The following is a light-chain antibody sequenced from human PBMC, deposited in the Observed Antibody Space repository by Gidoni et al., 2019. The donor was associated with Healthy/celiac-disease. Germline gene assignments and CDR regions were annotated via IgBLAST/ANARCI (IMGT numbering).Light chain of an antibody. CDR2: WAS. CDR3: QQYYSAPVT. CDR1: QNVLYSSNNKNY. Sequence: DIVMTQSPDSLAVSLGERATINCKSSQNVLYSSNNKNYLAWYQQKPGQPPKLLIYWASTRESGVPDRFSGSGSGTDFTLTISSLQAEDVAVYYCQQYYSAPVTFGQGTKVEI. J-gene: IGKJ1*01. V-gene: IGKV4-1*01.